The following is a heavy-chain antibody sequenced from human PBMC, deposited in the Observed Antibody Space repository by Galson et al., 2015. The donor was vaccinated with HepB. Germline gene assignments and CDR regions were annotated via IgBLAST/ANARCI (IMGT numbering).Heavy chain of an antibody. D-gene: IGHD2-21*02. Sequence: SVKVSCKASGYTFTSYAMHWVRQAPGQRLEWMGWINAGNGNTKYSQKFQGRVTITRDTSASTAYMELSSLRSEDTAVYYCTREAVGDPSGYWYFDLWGRGTVVTVSS. CDR2: INAGNGNT. V-gene: IGHV1-3*01. CDR3: TREAVGDPSGYWYFDL. J-gene: IGHJ2*01. CDR1: GYTFTSYA.